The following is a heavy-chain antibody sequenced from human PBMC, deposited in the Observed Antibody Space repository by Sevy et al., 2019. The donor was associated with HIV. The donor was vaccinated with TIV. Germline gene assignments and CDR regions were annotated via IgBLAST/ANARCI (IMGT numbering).Heavy chain of an antibody. J-gene: IGHJ4*02. D-gene: IGHD3-22*01. CDR2: IHQSGST. CDR1: GYSISTGYY. CDR3: ARRTYYSDSTAYYFDY. Sequence: SETLSLTCTVSGYSISTGYYWGWIRQPPGKGLEWIGNIHQSGSTYYNPSLKSRITISVDTSKNPFSLNLISVTAADTAVYYCARRTYYSDSTAYYFDYWGQGTLVTVSS. V-gene: IGHV4-38-2*02.